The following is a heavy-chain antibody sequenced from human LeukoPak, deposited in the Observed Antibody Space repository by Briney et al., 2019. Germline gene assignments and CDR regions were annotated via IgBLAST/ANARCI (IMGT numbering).Heavy chain of an antibody. D-gene: IGHD6-19*01. CDR2: INPNSGGT. CDR3: ARSSQWLVGFFDY. CDR1: GYTFTAYY. V-gene: IGHV1-2*02. Sequence: AASVNVSCKASGYTFTAYYIHWVRQAPGQGLEWMGWINPNSGGTNYAQKFQGRVTMTRDTSITTAYMELSSLSPDDTAVYYCARSSQWLVGFFDYWGQGTLVTVSS. J-gene: IGHJ4*02.